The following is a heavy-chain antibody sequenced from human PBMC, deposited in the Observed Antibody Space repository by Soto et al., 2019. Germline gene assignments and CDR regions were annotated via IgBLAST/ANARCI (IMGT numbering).Heavy chain of an antibody. D-gene: IGHD6-19*01. CDR3: ARVRAGTIDY. J-gene: IGHJ4*02. Sequence: QVQLQESGPGLVKPSETLSRTCTVSGGYISSYYWSWIRQPPGKGLEWLGYIYYSRSTNYNPSLKSRVTISVDTSKNQCSLKLSSVTAADTAVYYCARVRAGTIDYWGQGTLVTVSS. V-gene: IGHV4-59*01. CDR1: GGYISSYY. CDR2: IYYSRST.